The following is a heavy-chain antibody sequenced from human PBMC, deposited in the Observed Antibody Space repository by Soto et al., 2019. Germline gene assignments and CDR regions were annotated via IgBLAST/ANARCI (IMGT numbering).Heavy chain of an antibody. CDR2: INAGNGNT. CDR3: ARGQTSYYGSWSSGWFDP. Sequence: QVQLVQSGAEVKKPGASVKVSCKASGYTFTSYAMHWVRQAPGQRLEWMGWINAGNGNTKYSQKFQGRVTITRDTSASTAYMELSSLRSEDTAVYYCARGQTSYYGSWSSGWFDPWGQGTLVTVSS. J-gene: IGHJ5*02. D-gene: IGHD3-10*01. V-gene: IGHV1-3*01. CDR1: GYTFTSYA.